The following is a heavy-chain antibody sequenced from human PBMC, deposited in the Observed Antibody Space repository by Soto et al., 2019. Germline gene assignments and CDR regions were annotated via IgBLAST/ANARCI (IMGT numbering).Heavy chain of an antibody. CDR1: GFPFSIYS. Sequence: EVQLVESGGGLVQPGGSRRLSCAASGFPFSIYSMNWVRQAPGKGLEWSSYITSDTNTIKCADSVKGRFTISRDNAKNLVYLQMNSLRDEDTAVYFCARSVEGHFDYWGQGTVVTVSS. J-gene: IGHJ4*02. D-gene: IGHD6-19*01. V-gene: IGHV3-48*02. CDR2: ITSDTNTI. CDR3: ARSVEGHFDY.